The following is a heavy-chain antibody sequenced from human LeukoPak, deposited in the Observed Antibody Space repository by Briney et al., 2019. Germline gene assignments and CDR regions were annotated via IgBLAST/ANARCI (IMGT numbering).Heavy chain of an antibody. CDR2: IIPIFGTA. CDR1: GGTFSSYA. V-gene: IGHV1-69*13. Sequence: SVTVSCKASGGTFSSYAISWVRQPPGQGFEWMGGIIPIFGTANYAQKFQGRVTITADESTSTAYMELSSLRSEDTAVYYCARSMYSSSPPLYFDYWGQGTLVTVSS. J-gene: IGHJ4*02. D-gene: IGHD6-13*01. CDR3: ARSMYSSSPPLYFDY.